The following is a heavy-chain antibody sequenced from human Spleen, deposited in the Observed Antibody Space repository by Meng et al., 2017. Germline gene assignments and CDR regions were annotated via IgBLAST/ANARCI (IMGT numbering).Heavy chain of an antibody. CDR3: ARGSVWHGDDY. J-gene: IGHJ4*02. D-gene: IGHD6-19*01. V-gene: IGHV4-39*07. Sequence: SETLSLTCTVSGGSVSTSSHYWGWIRQPPGKGLEWIGTIYYSGHTYYNPSLKSRTTVSVDTSKNQFSLKLNSVTAADTAVYFCARGSVWHGDDYWGQGTLVTVSS. CDR1: GGSVSTSSHY. CDR2: IYYSGHT.